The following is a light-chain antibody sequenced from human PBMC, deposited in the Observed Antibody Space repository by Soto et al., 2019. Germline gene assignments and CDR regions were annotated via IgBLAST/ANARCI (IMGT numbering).Light chain of an antibody. J-gene: IGKJ5*01. CDR3: QQANSFQIT. CDR2: AAS. CDR1: QGISRW. Sequence: IQMTQSPSSVSASVGDRVTITCRASQGISRWLAWYQQKPGKAPKLLIYAASSLQSGVPSRFSGSGSGTDFTLTISSLQPEDFATYYCQQANSFQITYGQGTRLEIK. V-gene: IGKV1-12*01.